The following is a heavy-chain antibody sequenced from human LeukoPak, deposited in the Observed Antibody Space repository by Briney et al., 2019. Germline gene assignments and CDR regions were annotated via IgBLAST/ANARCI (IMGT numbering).Heavy chain of an antibody. Sequence: GGSLRLSCAASGFTFSSYEINWVRQAPGKGLEWVSYISSGGSTVYYADSVKGRFTISRDNAKNSLYLQMSSLRAEDTAVYYCARAFYGDLDYWGQGTLVTVSS. J-gene: IGHJ4*02. D-gene: IGHD4-17*01. CDR2: ISSGGSTV. CDR1: GFTFSSYE. CDR3: ARAFYGDLDY. V-gene: IGHV3-48*03.